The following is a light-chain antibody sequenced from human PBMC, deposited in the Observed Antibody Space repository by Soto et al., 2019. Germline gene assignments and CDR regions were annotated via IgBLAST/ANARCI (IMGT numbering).Light chain of an antibody. J-gene: IGLJ2*01. CDR1: SSNIGSNY. Sequence: QSVLTQSPSASGTPGQRVTISCSGSSSNIGSNYVYWYRQLPGTAPKLLIYSDTQRPSGVPDRFSGSKSDTSASLAISGLRSEDEADYYCAAWDGSLSGRVFGGGTKLTVL. V-gene: IGLV1-47*02. CDR2: SDT. CDR3: AAWDGSLSGRV.